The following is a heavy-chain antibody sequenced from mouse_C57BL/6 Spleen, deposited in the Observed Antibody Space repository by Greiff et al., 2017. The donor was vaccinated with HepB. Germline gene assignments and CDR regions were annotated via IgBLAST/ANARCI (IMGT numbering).Heavy chain of an antibody. CDR3: AREDYYGSIRYFDV. D-gene: IGHD1-1*01. CDR1: GYTFTSYW. J-gene: IGHJ1*03. CDR2: INPSNGGT. Sequence: VQLQQPGTELVKPGASVKLSCKASGYTFTSYWMHWVKQRPGQGLEWIGNINPSNGGTNYNEKFKSKATLTVDKSSSTAYMQLSSLTSEDSAVYYCAREDYYGSIRYFDVWGTGTTVTVSS. V-gene: IGHV1-53*01.